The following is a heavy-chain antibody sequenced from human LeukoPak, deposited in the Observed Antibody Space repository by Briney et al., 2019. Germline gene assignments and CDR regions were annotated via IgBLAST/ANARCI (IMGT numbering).Heavy chain of an antibody. D-gene: IGHD1-26*01. CDR3: ARDEVGIFDY. J-gene: IGHJ4*02. CDR1: GYTFTGYF. CDR2: INPNSGGT. Sequence: ASVTVSCKAAGYTFTGYFMHWVRQAPGQGLEWMGWINPNSGGTNYAQKFQGRVTMTRDTSISTAYMELSRLRSDDTAVYYCARDEVGIFDYWGQGTLVTVSS. V-gene: IGHV1-2*02.